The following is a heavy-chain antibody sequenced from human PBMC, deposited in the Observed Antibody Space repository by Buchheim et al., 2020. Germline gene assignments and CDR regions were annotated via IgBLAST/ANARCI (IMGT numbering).Heavy chain of an antibody. CDR2: INHSGST. J-gene: IGHJ5*02. Sequence: QVQLQQWGAGLLKPSETLSLTCAVYGGSFSGYYWSWIRQPPGKGLEWIGEINHSGSTNYNPPLKSRVTISVDTSKNQFSLKLSSVTAADTAVYYCALRIMITFGGVIVPGWFDPWGQGTL. D-gene: IGHD3-16*02. V-gene: IGHV4-34*01. CDR3: ALRIMITFGGVIVPGWFDP. CDR1: GGSFSGYY.